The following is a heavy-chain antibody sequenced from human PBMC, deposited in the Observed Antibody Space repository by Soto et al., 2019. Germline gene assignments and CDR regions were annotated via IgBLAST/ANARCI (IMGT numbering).Heavy chain of an antibody. V-gene: IGHV3-72*01. CDR2: TRNKAYSYST. CDR3: GRRYNSAFDM. Sequence: EVQLVESGGGLVQSGGSLRLSCEASGFTLSDHYMDWVRQAPGKGLEWVGRTRNKAYSYSTEYAASVKARFTISRDDSKNSLYLQMNSLKTEDTAVYYCGRRYNSAFDMWGQGTMVTVSS. D-gene: IGHD6-13*01. CDR1: GFTLSDHY. J-gene: IGHJ3*02.